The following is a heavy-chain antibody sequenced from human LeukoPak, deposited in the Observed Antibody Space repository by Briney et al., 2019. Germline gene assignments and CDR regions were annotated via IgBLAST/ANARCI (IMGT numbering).Heavy chain of an antibody. V-gene: IGHV3-30*18. J-gene: IGHJ4*02. D-gene: IGHD6-19*01. CDR2: ISYDGSNK. CDR1: GFTFSSYG. Sequence: PGRSLRLSCAASGFTFSSYGMHWVRQAPGKGLEWVAVISYDGSNKYYADSVKGRFTISRDNSKNTLYLQMNSLRAEDTAVYYCVKLPRSSGWYGVDYWGQGTLVTVSS. CDR3: VKLPRSSGWYGVDY.